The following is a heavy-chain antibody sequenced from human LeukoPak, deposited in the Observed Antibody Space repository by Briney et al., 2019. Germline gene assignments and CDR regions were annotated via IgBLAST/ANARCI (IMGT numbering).Heavy chain of an antibody. CDR2: IRYDGSNK. D-gene: IGHD3-10*01. V-gene: IGHV3-30*02. CDR1: GFTFSSYG. J-gene: IGHJ4*02. CDR3: ARERTPKYYYGSGGYFRYFDY. Sequence: GGSLRLSCAASGFTFSSYGMHWVRQAPGKGLEWVTFIRYDGSNKYYADSVKGRFTISRDNSKNTLYLQMNSLRAEDTAVYYCARERTPKYYYGSGGYFRYFDYWGQGTLVTVSS.